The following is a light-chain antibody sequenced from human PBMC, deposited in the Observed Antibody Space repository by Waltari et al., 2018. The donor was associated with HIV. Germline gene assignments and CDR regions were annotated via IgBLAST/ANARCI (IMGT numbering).Light chain of an antibody. CDR1: SSDVGGYNY. V-gene: IGLV2-11*01. CDR2: DVT. Sequence: QSALPQPRSVSGSPGQSVTISCTGTSSDVGGYNYVSWYQHHPGKAPKLIIYDVTKRPAGVPDRFSGSKSGDTASLTISGLQAEDEADYYCCSYAGSSDVFGMGTKVTVL. J-gene: IGLJ1*01. CDR3: CSYAGSSDV.